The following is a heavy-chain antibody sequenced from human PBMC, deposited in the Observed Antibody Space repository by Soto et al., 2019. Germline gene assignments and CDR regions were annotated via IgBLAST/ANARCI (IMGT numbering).Heavy chain of an antibody. D-gene: IGHD3-16*01. CDR1: GFTFSSYG. Sequence: QVQLVESGGGVVQPGRSLRLSCAASGFTFSSYGMHWVRQAPGKGLEWVAVIWNDGSSKYYADSVKGRFTISRDNSKNMLYLQMNSLRAEDTAVYYCARTGMGGYYFDYWGQGTLVTVSS. V-gene: IGHV3-33*01. J-gene: IGHJ4*02. CDR2: IWNDGSSK. CDR3: ARTGMGGYYFDY.